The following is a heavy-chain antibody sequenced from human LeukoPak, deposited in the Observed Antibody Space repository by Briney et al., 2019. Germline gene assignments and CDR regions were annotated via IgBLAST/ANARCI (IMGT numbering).Heavy chain of an antibody. V-gene: IGHV3-33*01. CDR1: GFTFSSYG. CDR3: AREDGVFYYYMDV. Sequence: PGRSLRLSCAASGFTFSSYGMHWVRQAPGKGLEWVAVIWYDGSNKYYADSVKGRFIISRDNSKNTLYLQMNSLRAEDTAVYYCAREDGVFYYYMDVWGKGTTVTVSS. J-gene: IGHJ6*03. D-gene: IGHD5-24*01. CDR2: IWYDGSNK.